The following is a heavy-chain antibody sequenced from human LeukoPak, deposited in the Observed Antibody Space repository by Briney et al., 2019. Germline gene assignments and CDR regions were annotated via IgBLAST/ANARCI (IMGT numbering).Heavy chain of an antibody. CDR1: GFTFSSYS. CDR3: ASMTTVTQIQDY. CDR2: ISGSSTYI. V-gene: IGHV3-21*01. D-gene: IGHD4-17*01. J-gene: IGHJ4*02. Sequence: GGSLRLSCAASGFTFSSYSMNWVRQAPGRGLEWVSSISGSSTYIFYADSVKGRFTISRDNAKNSLYLQMNSLRAEDTAVNYCASMTTVTQIQDYWGQGTLVTVSS.